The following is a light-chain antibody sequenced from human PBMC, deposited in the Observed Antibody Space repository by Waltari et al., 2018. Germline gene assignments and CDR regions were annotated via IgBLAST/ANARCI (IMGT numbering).Light chain of an antibody. CDR1: QSVGRS. CDR3: QHYVRLPVT. V-gene: IGKV3-20*01. CDR2: GAS. J-gene: IGKJ1*01. Sequence: EIVLTQSPGTLSLSPGERATLSCWASQSVGRSLAWYQQKRGQAPRRLIYGASTRAIGSPDRFSGSGSGTDFSLTISRLEPEDFAVYYCQHYVRLPVTFGQGTKVEI.